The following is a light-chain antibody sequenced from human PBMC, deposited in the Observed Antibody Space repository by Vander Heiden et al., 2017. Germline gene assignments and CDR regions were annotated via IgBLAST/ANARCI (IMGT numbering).Light chain of an antibody. J-gene: IGLJ2*01. V-gene: IGLV2-23*02. CDR2: EVR. Sequence: QSALTQPASASGSPGQSISIYCTVTSRRVGSNNLVPWYQPHPGKARKLMIYEVRKRPSGVSNRFSGSKSGNTASLTISGLQAEDEADYYCCSYAGSSTLVFGGGTKLTVL. CDR3: CSYAGSSTLV. CDR1: SRRVGSNNL.